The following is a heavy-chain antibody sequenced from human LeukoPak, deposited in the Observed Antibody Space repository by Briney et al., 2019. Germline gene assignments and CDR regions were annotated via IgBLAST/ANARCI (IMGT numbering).Heavy chain of an antibody. Sequence: SETLSLTCTVSGGSISSGGYYWSWIRQHPGKGLEWIGYIYYSGSTYYNPSLKSRVTISVDTSKNQFSLKLSSVTAADTAVYYCASERGKYSSFGDWGQGTLVTVSS. CDR3: ASERGKYSSFGD. D-gene: IGHD6-6*01. V-gene: IGHV4-31*03. CDR2: IYYSGST. CDR1: GGSISSGGYY. J-gene: IGHJ4*02.